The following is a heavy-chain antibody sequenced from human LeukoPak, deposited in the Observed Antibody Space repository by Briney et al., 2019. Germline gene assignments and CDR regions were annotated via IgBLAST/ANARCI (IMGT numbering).Heavy chain of an antibody. D-gene: IGHD6-13*01. J-gene: IGHJ4*02. CDR2: IKQDGSEK. CDR3: AKDGVIAAAGIPYFDY. CDR1: GFTFSSYW. Sequence: GGSLRLSCAASGFTFSSYWMSWVRQAPGKGLEWVANIKQDGSEKYYVDSVKGRFTISRDNSKNTLYLQMNSLRAEDTAVYYCAKDGVIAAAGIPYFDYWGQGTLVTVSS. V-gene: IGHV3-7*01.